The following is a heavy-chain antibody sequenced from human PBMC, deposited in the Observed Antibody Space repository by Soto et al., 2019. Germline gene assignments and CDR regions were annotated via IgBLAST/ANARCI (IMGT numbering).Heavy chain of an antibody. CDR1: GFSFSSYS. CDR2: FSSTSSFI. V-gene: IGHV3-21*01. CDR3: GGPYISGDRLLGY. J-gene: IGHJ4*02. Sequence: EVQLVESGGGLVKPGGSLRLSCAASGFSFSSYSMNWVRQAPGKGLEWVSSFSSTSSFIFYADSVKGRFTISRDNAESSLFLQMSSLRAEDTAVYYCGGPYISGDRLLGYWGQGTLVTVSS. D-gene: IGHD6-19*01.